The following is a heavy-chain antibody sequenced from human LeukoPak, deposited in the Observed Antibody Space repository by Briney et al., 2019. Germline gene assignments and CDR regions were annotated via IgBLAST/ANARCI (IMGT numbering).Heavy chain of an antibody. CDR2: INHSGST. CDR1: GGSFSGYY. CDR3: ARGYTMPKY. J-gene: IGHJ4*02. Sequence: SETLSLTCAVYGGSFSGYYWSWIRQPPGKGLEWIGEINHSGSTNYNPSLKSRVTISVDTPKNQFSLKLSSVTAADTAVYYCARGYTMPKYWGQGTLVTVSS. V-gene: IGHV4-34*01. D-gene: IGHD2-2*01.